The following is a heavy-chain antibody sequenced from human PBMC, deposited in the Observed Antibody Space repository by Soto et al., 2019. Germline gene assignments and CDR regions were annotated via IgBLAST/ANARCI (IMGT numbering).Heavy chain of an antibody. D-gene: IGHD2-2*01. Sequence: EVQLLESGGGLVQPGGSLRLSCAASGFTFSDYVMSWVRQAPGKGLEWVSVISGSGSHTYYADSVKGRFTVSRDNSRNTLELQMNSPRAEDTAVYYCATGYGASTSCFFTTGRYNWFDCWGQGPLVTVCS. CDR3: ATGYGASTSCFFTTGRYNWFDC. J-gene: IGHJ5*01. CDR2: ISGSGSHT. CDR1: GFTFSDYV. V-gene: IGHV3-23*01.